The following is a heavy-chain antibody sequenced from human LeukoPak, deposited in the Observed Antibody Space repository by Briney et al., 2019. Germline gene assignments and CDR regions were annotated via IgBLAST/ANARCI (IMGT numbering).Heavy chain of an antibody. CDR1: GYPFTGYY. D-gene: IGHD6-6*01. CDR2: INPNSGGT. CDR3: ARTDSSSADDAFDI. J-gene: IGHJ3*02. Sequence: ASVKVSCKASGYPFTGYYMHWVRQAPGQGLEWMGWINPNSGGTNYAQKFQGRVTMTRDTSISTAYMELSRLRSDDTAVYYCARTDSSSADDAFDIWGQGTMATVSS. V-gene: IGHV1-2*02.